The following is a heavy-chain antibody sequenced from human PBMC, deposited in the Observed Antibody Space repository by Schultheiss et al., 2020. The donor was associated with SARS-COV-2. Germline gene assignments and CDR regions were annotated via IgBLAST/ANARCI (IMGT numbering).Heavy chain of an antibody. J-gene: IGHJ3*02. Sequence: GGSLRLSCAASGFTFSSYALHWVRQAPGKGLEWVAVISYDGSNKYYADSVKGRFTISRDNSKNTLYLQMNSLRAEDTAVYYCARGDIGGYDAFDIWGQGTMVTVSS. D-gene: IGHD3-10*01. CDR1: GFTFSSYA. CDR2: ISYDGSNK. V-gene: IGHV3-30*07. CDR3: ARGDIGGYDAFDI.